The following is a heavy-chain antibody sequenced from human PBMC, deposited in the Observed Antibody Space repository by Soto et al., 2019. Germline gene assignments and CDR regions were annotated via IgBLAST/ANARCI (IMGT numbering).Heavy chain of an antibody. CDR2: ISAYNGNT. CDR1: GYSFATSG. V-gene: IGHV1-18*01. J-gene: IGHJ4*02. Sequence: QVKLVQSGTEVKKPGASMKVSCKASGYSFATSGISWVRQDPGQGLEWMGWISAYNGNTNYDQKLQDRVTMTTDTSTSTAYLELRSLRSDDTAVYYCARAGQYYDSSGYANWGQGTLVTVSS. CDR3: ARAGQYYDSSGYAN. D-gene: IGHD3-22*01.